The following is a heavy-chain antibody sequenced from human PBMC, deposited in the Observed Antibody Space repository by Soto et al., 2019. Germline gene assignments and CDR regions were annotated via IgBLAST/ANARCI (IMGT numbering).Heavy chain of an antibody. CDR2: IYHTGNT. Sequence: QLQLQESGPGLVKPSETLSLACTVSGGSISSANYYWGWIRQTPGKGLEWIGTIYHTGNTYHNPSLKTRVTXSXDXXECPFSRRLSSVTAADTAVYYCARRGVDYYGSGSYYNRFEPWGQGTLVTVSS. CDR1: GGSISSANYY. D-gene: IGHD3-10*01. CDR3: ARRGVDYYGSGSYYNRFEP. J-gene: IGHJ5*02. V-gene: IGHV4-39*01.